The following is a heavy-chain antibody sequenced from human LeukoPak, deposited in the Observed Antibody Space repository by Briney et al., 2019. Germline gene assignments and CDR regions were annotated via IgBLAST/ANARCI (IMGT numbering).Heavy chain of an antibody. V-gene: IGHV1-69*04. D-gene: IGHD3-22*01. CDR2: IIPILGIA. J-gene: IGHJ4*02. Sequence: GASVKVSCKASGGTFSSYAISWVRQAPGQGLEWMGRIIPILGIANYAQKFQGRVTITADKSTSTAYMELSSLRSEDTAVYYCARVIYYYDSSGYYFPYWGQGTLVTVSS. CDR3: ARVIYYYDSSGYYFPY. CDR1: GGTFSSYA.